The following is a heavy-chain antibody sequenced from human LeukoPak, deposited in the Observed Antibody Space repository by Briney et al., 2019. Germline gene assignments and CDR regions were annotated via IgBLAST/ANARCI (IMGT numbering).Heavy chain of an antibody. Sequence: AGGSLRLSCAASGFTFSSYSMTWVRQAPGKGLEWVSSISSSSSYIYYADSVKGRFTISRDNAKNSLYLQMNSLRAEDTAVYYCARDPIGYDALDYWGQGTLVTVSS. J-gene: IGHJ4*02. CDR3: ARDPIGYDALDY. V-gene: IGHV3-21*01. D-gene: IGHD3-22*01. CDR2: ISSSSSYI. CDR1: GFTFSSYS.